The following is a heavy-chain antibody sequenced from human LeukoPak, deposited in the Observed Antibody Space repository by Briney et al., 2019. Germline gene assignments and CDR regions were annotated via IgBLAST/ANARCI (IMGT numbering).Heavy chain of an antibody. V-gene: IGHV1-2*02. Sequence: ASVKVSCKASGCTFTGYYMHWVRQAPGQGLEWMGWINPNSGGTNYAQKFQGRVTMTRDTSISTAYMELSRLRSDDTAVYYCARGSGRIAAAGTSGPDYWGQGTLVTVCS. J-gene: IGHJ4*02. CDR1: GCTFTGYY. D-gene: IGHD6-13*01. CDR3: ARGSGRIAAAGTSGPDY. CDR2: INPNSGGT.